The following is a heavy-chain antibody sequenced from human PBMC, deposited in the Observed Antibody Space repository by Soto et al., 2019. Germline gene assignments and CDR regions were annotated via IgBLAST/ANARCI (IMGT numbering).Heavy chain of an antibody. D-gene: IGHD3-22*01. J-gene: IGHJ5*02. Sequence: LTCAVSGGSINRGGFSWSWIRQPPGKGLEWIGHIYDSGSTYYNPSLRSRVTISVDRSKNQFSLKMSSVTAADTAVYFCARAGDLFDDTSPHSKGVFEAWGQGTTVPVAS. CDR3: ARAGDLFDDTSPHSKGVFEA. V-gene: IGHV4-30-2*01. CDR1: GGSINRGGFS. CDR2: IYDSGST.